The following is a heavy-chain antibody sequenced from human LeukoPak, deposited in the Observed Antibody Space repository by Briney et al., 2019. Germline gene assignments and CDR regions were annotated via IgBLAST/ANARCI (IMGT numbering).Heavy chain of an antibody. Sequence: PSETLSLTCTVSGGSISSCYWSWIRQPPGKGLEWIGYIYYGGSTNYNPSLKSRVTISVDTSKNQFSLKLSSVTAADTAVYYCARSRITIFGVATNPPDYWGQGTLVTVSS. D-gene: IGHD3-3*01. CDR2: IYYGGST. CDR3: ARSRITIFGVATNPPDY. CDR1: GGSISSCY. J-gene: IGHJ4*02. V-gene: IGHV4-59*01.